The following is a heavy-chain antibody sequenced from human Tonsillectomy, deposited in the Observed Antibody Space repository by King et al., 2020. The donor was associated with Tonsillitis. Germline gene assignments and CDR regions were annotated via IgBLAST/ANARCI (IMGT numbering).Heavy chain of an antibody. CDR3: ARIPIDYAHRDGMDV. Sequence: QLQESGPGLVKPSETLSLTCTISGGSISGYYWSWIRQPPGKGLEWIGYIYYSGSTNYNPSLKSRVTISVDTSKNQFSLKRSPVTAADTAVYYCARIPIDYAHRDGMDVWGQGTTVTVSS. D-gene: IGHD4-17*01. CDR1: GGSISGYY. J-gene: IGHJ6*02. V-gene: IGHV4-59*01. CDR2: IYYSGST.